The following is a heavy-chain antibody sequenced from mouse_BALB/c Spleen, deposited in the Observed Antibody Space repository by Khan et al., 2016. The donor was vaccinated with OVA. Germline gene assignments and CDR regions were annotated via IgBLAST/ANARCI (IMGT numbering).Heavy chain of an antibody. V-gene: IGHV1-4*01. CDR1: GYTFTSYF. CDR3: ERDRIDY. CDR2: INPTSGYT. Sequence: VELVESGAELAKPGASVKMSCKASGYTFTSYFMHWIKQRPGQGLEWIGYINPTSGYTDYNQKFKDKATLTADKSSSTAYMQLSSLTSADSAVYYCERDRIDYWGQGTALTVSS. J-gene: IGHJ2*01.